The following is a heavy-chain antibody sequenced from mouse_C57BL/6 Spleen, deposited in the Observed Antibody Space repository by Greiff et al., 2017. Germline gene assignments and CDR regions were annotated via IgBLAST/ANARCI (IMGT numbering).Heavy chain of an antibody. D-gene: IGHD2-4*01. Sequence: DVMLVESGGGLVKPGGSLKLSCAASGFTFSDYGMHWVRQAPEKGLEWVAYISSGSSTIYYADTVKGRFTISRDNAKNTLFLPMTSLGSEDTAMYYGARADVITRAMDYWGQGTSVTVSS. J-gene: IGHJ4*01. CDR3: ARADVITRAMDY. CDR2: ISSGSSTI. CDR1: GFTFSDYG. V-gene: IGHV5-17*01.